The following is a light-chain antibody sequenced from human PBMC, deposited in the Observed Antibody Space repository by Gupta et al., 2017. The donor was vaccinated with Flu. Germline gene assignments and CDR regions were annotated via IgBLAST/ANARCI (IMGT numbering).Light chain of an antibody. V-gene: IGLV2-11*01. CDR1: SSDVGGYNY. CDR2: DVT. J-gene: IGLJ1*01. CDR3: CPFGGNYYV. Sequence: QSALTQPRSVSGSPGQSVTISCTETSSDVGGYNYVSWYQQHPGKAPKVLIYDVTKRPSGVPVRFSGSKSGNTASLTISGLQAEDEADYYCCPFGGNYYVFGTVTRVTVL.